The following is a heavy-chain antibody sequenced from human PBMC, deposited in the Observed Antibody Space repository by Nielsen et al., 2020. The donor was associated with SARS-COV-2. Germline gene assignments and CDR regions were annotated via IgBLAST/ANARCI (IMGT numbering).Heavy chain of an antibody. CDR3: AKERRITSILIYYYYGMDV. CDR1: GFTFSSYG. J-gene: IGHJ6*02. D-gene: IGHD3-16*01. CDR2: ISYDGSNK. V-gene: IGHV3-30*18. Sequence: GESLKISCAASGFTFSSYGMHWVRQAPGKGLEWVAVISYDGSNKYYADSVKGRFTISRDNSKNTLYLQMNSLRAEDTAVYYCAKERRITSILIYYYYGMDVWGQGTTVTVSS.